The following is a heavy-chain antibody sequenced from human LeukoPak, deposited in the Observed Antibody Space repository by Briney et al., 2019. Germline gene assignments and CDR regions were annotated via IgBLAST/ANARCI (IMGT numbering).Heavy chain of an antibody. CDR1: GFSFSTSRVG. CDR3: AHKARIGAQFDY. V-gene: IGHV2-5*02. D-gene: IGHD6-25*01. Sequence: SGPTLVNPTQTLTLTCTFSGFSFSTSRVGVGWIRQPPGKALEWLAHIYWDDDKRYSPSLKSRLTIAKVTFKNQVVLTMTNMDPVDTATYYCAHKARIGAQFDYRGQGTLVTVSS. J-gene: IGHJ4*02. CDR2: IYWDDDK.